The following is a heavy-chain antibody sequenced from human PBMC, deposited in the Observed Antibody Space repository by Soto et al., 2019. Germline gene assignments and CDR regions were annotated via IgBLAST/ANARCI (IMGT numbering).Heavy chain of an antibody. CDR1: GDSVSSNSAA. CDR3: ARGGGYSNLYPFAQKKQAYYYGIDV. CDR2: TYYRSKWYN. D-gene: IGHD4-4*01. Sequence: SQTRSLTCAISGDSVSSNSAAWNWIRQAPSRGLEWLGRTYYRSKWYNDYAVSVKSRITINPDTSKNQFSMQLKSVTPEDTAVYYCARGGGYSNLYPFAQKKQAYYYGIDVCGQGTTVTFSS. V-gene: IGHV6-1*01. J-gene: IGHJ6*02.